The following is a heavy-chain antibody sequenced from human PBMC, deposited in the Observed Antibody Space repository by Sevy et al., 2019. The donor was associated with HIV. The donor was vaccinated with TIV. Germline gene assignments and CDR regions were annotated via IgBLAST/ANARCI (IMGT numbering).Heavy chain of an antibody. CDR3: AKDHALTTLWVNNWFES. V-gene: IGHV3-30*18. J-gene: IGHJ5*01. CDR1: AFTFSSYG. Sequence: GGSLRLSCAASAFTFSSYGTHWVRQAPGKGLEWVAVITYDGSNQYYTDSVKGRFTISRDDSKNTLYLQMNSLRAEDTAVYYCAKDHALTTLWVNNWFESWGQGTLVTVSS. D-gene: IGHD4-17*01. CDR2: ITYDGSNQ.